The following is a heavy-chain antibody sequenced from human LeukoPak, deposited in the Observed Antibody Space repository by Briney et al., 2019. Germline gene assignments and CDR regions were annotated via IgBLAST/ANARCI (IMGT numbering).Heavy chain of an antibody. V-gene: IGHV4-39*07. J-gene: IGHJ4*02. CDR2: IYYSGST. CDR3: ASSDSYYYDSSGYLYFDY. CDR1: GGSISSSSYY. D-gene: IGHD3-22*01. Sequence: PSETLSLTCTVSGGSISSSSYYWGWIRQPPGKGLEWIGSIYYSGSTYYNPSLKSRVTISVDTSKNQFSLKLSSVTAADTAVYYCASSDSYYYDSSGYLYFDYWGQGTLVTVSS.